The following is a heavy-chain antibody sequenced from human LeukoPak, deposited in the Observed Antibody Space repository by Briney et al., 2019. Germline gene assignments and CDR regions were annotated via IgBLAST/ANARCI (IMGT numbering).Heavy chain of an antibody. CDR1: GGSISSYY. V-gene: IGHV4-59*01. CDR2: IYYSGST. J-gene: IGHJ4*02. CDR3: ARANSSSWYDPFDY. Sequence: NPSETLSLTCTVSGGSISSYYWSWIRQPPGKGLEWIGYIYYSGSTNYNPSPKSRVTISVDTSKNQFSLKLSSVTAADTAVYYCARANSSSWYDPFDYWGQGTLVTVSS. D-gene: IGHD6-13*01.